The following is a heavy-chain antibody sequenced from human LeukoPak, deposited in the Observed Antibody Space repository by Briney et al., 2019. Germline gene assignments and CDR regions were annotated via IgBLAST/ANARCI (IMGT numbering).Heavy chain of an antibody. Sequence: PGASVKVSCTASGYTFTSYDINWVRQAAGQGLEWMGWMNPNSSNTGYAQKFQGRVTMTRNTSISTAYMELSSLRSEDTAVYYCARDPNIAARDYWGQGTLVTVSS. CDR3: ARDPNIAARDY. J-gene: IGHJ4*02. D-gene: IGHD6-6*01. CDR2: MNPNSSNT. V-gene: IGHV1-8*01. CDR1: GYTFTSYD.